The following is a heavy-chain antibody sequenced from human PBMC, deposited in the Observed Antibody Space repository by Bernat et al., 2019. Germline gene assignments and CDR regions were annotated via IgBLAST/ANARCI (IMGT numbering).Heavy chain of an antibody. CDR3: ARGGDGDYGWYFDL. CDR1: GVSFSPHY. CDR2: INHSGST. V-gene: IGHV4-34*01. J-gene: IGHJ2*01. D-gene: IGHD4-17*01. Sequence: QVQLLQWGAGLLKPSETLSLTCTVYGVSFSPHYWNWIRQPPGKGLEWIGKINHSGSTNYNPSLKSRVTISIDASKRQFSLNLNSVAAADTAVYYCARGGDGDYGWYFDLWGRGTLVTVSS.